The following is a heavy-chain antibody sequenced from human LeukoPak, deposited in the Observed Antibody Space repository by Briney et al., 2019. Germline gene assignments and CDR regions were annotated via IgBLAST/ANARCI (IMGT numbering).Heavy chain of an antibody. V-gene: IGHV3-30*18. CDR3: AKDHPVEASFDY. CDR2: ISYDGSNK. CDR1: GFTFSSYG. Sequence: GGSLRLSCEASGFTFSSYGMHWVRQAPGKGLEWVAVISYDGSNKYYADSVKGRFTISRDNSKNTLYLQMNSLRAEDTAVYYCAKDHPVEASFDYWGQGTLVTVSS. J-gene: IGHJ4*02. D-gene: IGHD5-24*01.